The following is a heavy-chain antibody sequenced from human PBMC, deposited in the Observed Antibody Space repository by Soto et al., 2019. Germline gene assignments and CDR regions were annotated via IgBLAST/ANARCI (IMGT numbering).Heavy chain of an antibody. Sequence: GRSLRLSCAFSWFTCISHSRHWVRQDQGKGLEWVSYISSSSSTIYYADSVKGRFTISRDNAKNSLYLQMNSLRDEDTAVYYCARVPSQWELRSRTGYYYGMGVSGQATTLTVSS. CDR2: ISSSSSTI. V-gene: IGHV3-48*02. CDR1: WFTCISHS. J-gene: IGHJ6*02. CDR3: ARVPSQWELRSRTGYYYGMGV. D-gene: IGHD1-26*01.